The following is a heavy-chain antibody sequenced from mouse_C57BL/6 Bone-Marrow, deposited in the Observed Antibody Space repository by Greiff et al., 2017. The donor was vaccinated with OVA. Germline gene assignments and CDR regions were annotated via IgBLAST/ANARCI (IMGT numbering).Heavy chain of an antibody. V-gene: IGHV1-87*01. CDR1: YTFFRRLH. CDR2: GQGLEWTG. Sequence: QVQLQQSGPELARPWASVKISCQAFYTFFRRLHFAIRDTNYWMQWVKQRPGQGLEWTGATYPGNGVTSYKQKCKGKATLTADKTSDTAYMQLSSLASEESAVDSCAWAFDYWGQGTTLTVSS. J-gene: IGHJ2*01. CDR3: SEESAVDSCAWAFDY.